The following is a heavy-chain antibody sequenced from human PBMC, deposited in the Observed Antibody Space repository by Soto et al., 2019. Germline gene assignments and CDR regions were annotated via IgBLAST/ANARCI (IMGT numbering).Heavy chain of an antibody. CDR2: ISYDGSNK. CDR1: GFTFSSYG. D-gene: IGHD6-13*01. J-gene: IGHJ4*02. V-gene: IGHV3-30*18. Sequence: GGSLRLSCAASGFTFSSYGMHWVRQAPGKGLEWVAVISYDGSNKYYADSVKGRFTISRDNSKNTLYLQMNSLRAEDTAVYYCAKEAVYRSSSWYVDYWGQGTLVTVSS. CDR3: AKEAVYRSSSWYVDY.